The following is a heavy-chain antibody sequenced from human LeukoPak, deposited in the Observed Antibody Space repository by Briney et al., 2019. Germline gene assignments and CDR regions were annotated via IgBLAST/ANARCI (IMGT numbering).Heavy chain of an antibody. CDR2: IIPIFGTA. CDR1: EGTFSSYA. Sequence: SVKVSCKASEGTFSSYAISWVRQAPGQGLEWMGGIIPIFGTANYAQKFQGRVTITTDESTSTAYMELSSLRSEDTAVYYCARLLDTLNWFDPWGQGTLVTVSS. CDR3: ARLLDTLNWFDP. V-gene: IGHV1-69*05. D-gene: IGHD5-18*01. J-gene: IGHJ5*02.